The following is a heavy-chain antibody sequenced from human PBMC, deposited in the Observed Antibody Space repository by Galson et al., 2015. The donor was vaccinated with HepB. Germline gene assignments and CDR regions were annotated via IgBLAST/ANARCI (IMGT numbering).Heavy chain of an antibody. V-gene: IGHV1-69*13. D-gene: IGHD6-13*01. CDR2: IIPIFGTA. Sequence: SVKVSCKASGGTFSSYAISWVRQAPGQGLEWMGGIIPIFGTANYAQKFQGRVTITADESTSTAYMELSSLSSEDTAVYYCARDWTAAAAACDYSAQGTLVTVSS. CDR3: ARDWTAAAAACDY. J-gene: IGHJ4*02. CDR1: GGTFSSYA.